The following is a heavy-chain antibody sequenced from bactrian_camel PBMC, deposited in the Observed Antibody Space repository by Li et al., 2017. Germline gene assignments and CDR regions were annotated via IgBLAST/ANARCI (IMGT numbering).Heavy chain of an antibody. J-gene: IGHJ4*01. V-gene: IGHV3-2*01. CDR3: ATVHGDNWGSDFVGEFQN. D-gene: IGHD4*01. CDR1: GLEFSKYY. CDR2: IAIDGSAA. Sequence: HVQLVESGGGLVQPGGSLRLSCAVSGLEFSKYYMSWVRQAPGKGLEWGCSIAIDGSAALYTDSVQGRFTISRDNTLNTVELQMDRLKSEDTAVYYCATVHGDNWGSDFVGEFQNWGQGTQVTVS.